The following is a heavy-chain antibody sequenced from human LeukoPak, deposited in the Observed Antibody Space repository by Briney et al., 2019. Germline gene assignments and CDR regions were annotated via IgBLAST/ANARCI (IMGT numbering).Heavy chain of an antibody. V-gene: IGHV3-21*01. CDR3: ARCRVGSCYHSDDY. CDR1: GFTFSSHS. Sequence: GGSLRLSCVASGFTFSSHSMNWVRQAPGKGLEWVASISSGSDHIYYADSVKGRFTISRDNARNSLYLQMDSLRVEDTAVFYCARCRVGSCYHSDDYWGQGTLVTVSS. D-gene: IGHD2-15*01. J-gene: IGHJ4*02. CDR2: ISSGSDHI.